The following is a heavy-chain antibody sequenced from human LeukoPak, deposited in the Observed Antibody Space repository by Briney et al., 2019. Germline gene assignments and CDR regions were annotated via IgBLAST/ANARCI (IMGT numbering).Heavy chain of an antibody. CDR1: GGSISSYY. V-gene: IGHV4-59*08. CDR3: ARQPRRMDWFDP. J-gene: IGHJ5*02. Sequence: SQTLSLTCTVSGGSISSYYWSWIRQPPGKGLEWIGYIYYSGSTNYNPSLKSRVTISVDTSKNQFSLKLSSVTAADTAVYYCARQPRRMDWFDPWGQGTLVTVSS. CDR2: IYYSGST. D-gene: IGHD2-8*01.